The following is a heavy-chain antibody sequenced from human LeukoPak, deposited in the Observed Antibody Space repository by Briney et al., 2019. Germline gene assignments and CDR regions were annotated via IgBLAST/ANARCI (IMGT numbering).Heavy chain of an antibody. CDR1: GFTFSSYA. D-gene: IGHD1-26*01. CDR3: ARGRLRGGRSYRVEDFDY. Sequence: GGSLRLSCAASGFTFSSYAMSWVRQAPGKGLEWVSAISGSGGSTYYADSVKGRFTISRDNSKNTLYLQMNSLRAEDTAVYYCARGRLRGGRSYRVEDFDYWGQGTLVTVSS. V-gene: IGHV3-23*01. CDR2: ISGSGGST. J-gene: IGHJ4*02.